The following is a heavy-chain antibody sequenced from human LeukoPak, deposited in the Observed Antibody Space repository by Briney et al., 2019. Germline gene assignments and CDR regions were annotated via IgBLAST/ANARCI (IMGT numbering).Heavy chain of an antibody. V-gene: IGHV4/OR15-8*01. CDR3: ARGGRDGYNLDS. J-gene: IGHJ4*02. CDR2: IYHSEST. D-gene: IGHD5-24*01. CDR1: GGSISSGKW. Sequence: PSETLSLTCVVSGGSISSGKWWRWVRQPPGKGLEWIGEIYHSESTNYNPSLKSRVTLSVDTSKNQFSLWLSSVTAADTAVYYCARGGRDGYNLDSWGQGTLVTVSS.